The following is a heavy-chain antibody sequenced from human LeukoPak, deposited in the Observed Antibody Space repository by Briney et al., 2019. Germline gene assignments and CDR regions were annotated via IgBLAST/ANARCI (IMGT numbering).Heavy chain of an antibody. Sequence: GGSLQISCQGSGASFTNYWIGWVRRLPGKGLEWMGIIYPGDSDTRYSPSFQGQVTISADKSISTAYLQWSSLKASDTAMYYCARHYYYYGMDVWGQGTTVTVSS. CDR2: IYPGDSDT. V-gene: IGHV5-51*01. CDR1: GASFTNYW. CDR3: ARHYYYYGMDV. J-gene: IGHJ6*02.